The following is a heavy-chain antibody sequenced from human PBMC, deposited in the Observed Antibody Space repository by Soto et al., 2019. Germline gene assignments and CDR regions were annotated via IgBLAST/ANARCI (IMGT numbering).Heavy chain of an antibody. CDR2: ISSSSSTI. D-gene: IGHD1-26*01. Sequence: GSLRLSCAASGFTFSSYYMNWVRQAPGKGLEWVSYISSSSSTIYYADSVKGRFTISRDNAKNSLYLQMNSLRAEDTAVYYCARVKSGSYHEYFQHWGQGTLVTVSS. V-gene: IGHV3-48*01. CDR1: GFTFSSYY. CDR3: ARVKSGSYHEYFQH. J-gene: IGHJ1*01.